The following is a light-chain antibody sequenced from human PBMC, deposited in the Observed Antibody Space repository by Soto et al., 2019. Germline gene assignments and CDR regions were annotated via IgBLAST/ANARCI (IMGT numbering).Light chain of an antibody. CDR2: DNH. V-gene: IGLV1-51*01. CDR3: GAWDTSLTTVL. CDR1: GGDVGNYDL. Sequence: QSVLTQPASVSGSPGQSITISCAGSGGDVGNYDLLSWYQKIPGKAPKLLIYDNHKRPSGIPDRFSGSQSGTSATLGITGLQTGDEADYYYGAWDTSLTTVLFGGGTKLTVL. J-gene: IGLJ2*01.